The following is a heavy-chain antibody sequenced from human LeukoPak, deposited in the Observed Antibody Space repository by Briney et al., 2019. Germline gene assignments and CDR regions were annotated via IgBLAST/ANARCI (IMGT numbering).Heavy chain of an antibody. J-gene: IGHJ4*02. V-gene: IGHV1-24*01. CDR1: GYTLTELS. CDR3: ATVYPILYDY. CDR2: FDPEDGET. D-gene: IGHD3-3*01. Sequence: GASVKVSCKVSGYTLTELSMHWVRQAPGKGLEWMGGFDPEDGETIYAQKFQGRVTITEDTSTDTAYLELSSLRSEDTAVYYCATVYPILYDYWGQGTLVTVSS.